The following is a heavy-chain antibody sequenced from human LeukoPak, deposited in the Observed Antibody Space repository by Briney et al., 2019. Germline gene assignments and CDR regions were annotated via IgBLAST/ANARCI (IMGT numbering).Heavy chain of an antibody. Sequence: GGSLRLSCAASGFTFSSYWMHWVRQAPGKGLVWVARIKSDGSTTIYADSVKGRFTISRDNAKNTLYLQMNSLRAEDTAAYYCVTVGEWLLADYWGQGTLVTVSS. V-gene: IGHV3-74*01. CDR2: IKSDGSTT. CDR1: GFTFSSYW. J-gene: IGHJ4*02. CDR3: VTVGEWLLADY. D-gene: IGHD3-3*01.